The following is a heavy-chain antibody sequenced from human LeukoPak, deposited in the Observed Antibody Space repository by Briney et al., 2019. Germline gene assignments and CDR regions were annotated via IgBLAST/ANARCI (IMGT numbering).Heavy chain of an antibody. V-gene: IGHV4-34*01. Sequence: SETLSLTCAVYGGSFSGYYWSWIRQPPGKGLEWIGEINHSGSTNDNPSLKSRVTISVDTSKNQFSLKLSSVTAADTAVYYCARHPITIFGVATPNWFDPWGQGTLVTVSS. J-gene: IGHJ5*02. CDR1: GGSFSGYY. CDR3: ARHPITIFGVATPNWFDP. D-gene: IGHD3-3*01. CDR2: INHSGST.